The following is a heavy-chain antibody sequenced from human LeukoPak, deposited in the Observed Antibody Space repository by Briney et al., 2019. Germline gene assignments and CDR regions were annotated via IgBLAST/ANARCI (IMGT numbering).Heavy chain of an antibody. CDR2: IYYSGST. D-gene: IGHD3-10*01. CDR1: GGSISSSSYY. V-gene: IGHV4-39*01. Sequence: PSETLSLTCTVSGGSISSSSYYWGWIRQPPGKGLEWIGSIYYSGSTYYNPSLKRRVTISVDTSKNQFSLKLSSVTAADTAVYYCAXXHGNLWFGELLYFDYWGQGTLVTVSA. J-gene: IGHJ4*02. CDR3: AXXHGNLWFGELLYFDY.